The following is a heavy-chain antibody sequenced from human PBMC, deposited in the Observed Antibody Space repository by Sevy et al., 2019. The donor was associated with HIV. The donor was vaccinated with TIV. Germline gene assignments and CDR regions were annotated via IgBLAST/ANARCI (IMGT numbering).Heavy chain of an antibody. CDR2: INTNTGNP. CDR3: ARGDYDYVWGSYRSTFDY. CDR1: GYTFTSYA. D-gene: IGHD3-16*02. J-gene: IGHJ4*02. V-gene: IGHV7-4-1*02. Sequence: ASVKVSCKASGYTFTSYAMNWVRQAPGQGLEWMGWINTNTGNPTYAQGFTGRFVFSLDTSVSTAYLQISSLKAEDTAVYYCARGDYDYVWGSYRSTFDYWGQGTLVTVSS.